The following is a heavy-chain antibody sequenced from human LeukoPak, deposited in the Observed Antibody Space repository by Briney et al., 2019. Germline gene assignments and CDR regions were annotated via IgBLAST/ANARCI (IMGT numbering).Heavy chain of an antibody. CDR3: ARGKYCGGDCYSPDAY. J-gene: IGHJ4*02. V-gene: IGHV1-18*01. D-gene: IGHD2-21*02. Sequence: ASVKVSCKASGYTFTSYGISWVRQAPGQGLEWMGWISAYNGNTNYAQKLQGRVTMTTDTSTSTAYMELRSLRSDDTAVYYCARGKYCGGDCYSPDAYWGQGTLVTVSS. CDR2: ISAYNGNT. CDR1: GYTFTSYG.